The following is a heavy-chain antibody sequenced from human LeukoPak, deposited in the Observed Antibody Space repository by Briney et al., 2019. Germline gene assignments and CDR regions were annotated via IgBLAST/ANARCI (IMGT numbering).Heavy chain of an antibody. V-gene: IGHV3-21*04. CDR3: AGALTTVTTSAFDI. J-gene: IGHJ3*02. D-gene: IGHD4-17*01. Sequence: GGSLRLSCAASGFTFSSYSMNWVRQAPGKGLEWVSSISSSSAYIYYADSMKGRFTISRDNAKNSLYLQMNSLRAEDTALYYCAGALTTVTTSAFDIWGQGTMVTVSS. CDR2: ISSSSAYI. CDR1: GFTFSSYS.